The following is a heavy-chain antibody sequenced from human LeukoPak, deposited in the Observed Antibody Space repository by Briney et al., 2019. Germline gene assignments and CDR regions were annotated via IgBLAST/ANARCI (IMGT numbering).Heavy chain of an antibody. V-gene: IGHV4-61*05. J-gene: IGHJ4*02. CDR3: ARLGYSYGIIDY. Sequence: PSETLSLTCSVSDGSINSGTYYWAWIRQPPGKGLEWIGYIYYSGSTNYNPSLKSRVTMSVDTSKNQFSLKLSSVTAADTAVYYCARLGYSYGIIDYWGQGTLVTVSS. CDR2: IYYSGST. CDR1: DGSINSGTYY. D-gene: IGHD5-18*01.